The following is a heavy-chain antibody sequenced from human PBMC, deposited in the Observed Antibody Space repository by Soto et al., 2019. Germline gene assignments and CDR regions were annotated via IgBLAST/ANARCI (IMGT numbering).Heavy chain of an antibody. J-gene: IGHJ4*02. CDR3: ARDFPRGYSYGRML. CDR2: IYYSGST. Sequence: SETLSLTCTVSGGSISSGGYYWSWIRQHPGKGLEWIGYIYYSGSTYYNPSLKSRVTISVDTSKNQFSLKLSSVTAADTAVYYCARDFPRGYSYGRMLWGRGTQVTVSS. V-gene: IGHV4-31*03. CDR1: GGSISSGGYY. D-gene: IGHD5-18*01.